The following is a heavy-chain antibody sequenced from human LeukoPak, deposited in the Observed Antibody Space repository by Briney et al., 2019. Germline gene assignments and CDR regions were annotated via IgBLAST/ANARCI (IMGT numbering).Heavy chain of an antibody. CDR1: GGTFSSYA. J-gene: IGHJ4*02. Sequence: GASVKVSCKASGGTFSSYAISWVRQAPGQGLKWMGRIIPIFGTANYAQKFQGRVTITTDESTSTAYMELSSLRSEDTAVYYCARVGDDYGDYWALDYWGQGTLVTVSS. D-gene: IGHD4-17*01. CDR2: IIPIFGTA. CDR3: ARVGDDYGDYWALDY. V-gene: IGHV1-69*05.